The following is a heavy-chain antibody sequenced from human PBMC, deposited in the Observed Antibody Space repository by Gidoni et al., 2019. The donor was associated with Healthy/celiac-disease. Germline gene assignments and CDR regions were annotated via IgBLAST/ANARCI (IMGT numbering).Heavy chain of an antibody. J-gene: IGHJ5*02. CDR1: GFTLSSYA. Sequence: EVQLLESGGGLVQPGGSLRLSCAASGFTLSSYAMRWVRQAPGKGLAWASAISRSGGSTYYADSVKGRFNISRDNSKNTLYLQMDSLRAGDTAVYYCAKSPTVAHSYNGFDPWGQGALVTVSS. V-gene: IGHV3-23*01. CDR3: AKSPTVAHSYNGFDP. CDR2: ISRSGGST. D-gene: IGHD4-17*01.